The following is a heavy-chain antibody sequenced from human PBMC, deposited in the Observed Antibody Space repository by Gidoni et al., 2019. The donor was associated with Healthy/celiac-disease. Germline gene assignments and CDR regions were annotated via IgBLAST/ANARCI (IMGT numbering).Heavy chain of an antibody. CDR1: GGTFSSYA. J-gene: IGHJ4*02. Sequence: QVQLVQSGAEVKKPGSSVQVPCHASGGTFSSYAISWVRQAPGQGLEWMGGIIPIFGTANYAQKFQGRVTMTADESTSTAYMGLSSLRSEDTAVYYGAREARYFDSWGQGTLVTVSS. CDR2: IIPIFGTA. CDR3: AREARYFDS. V-gene: IGHV1-69*01. D-gene: IGHD3-9*01.